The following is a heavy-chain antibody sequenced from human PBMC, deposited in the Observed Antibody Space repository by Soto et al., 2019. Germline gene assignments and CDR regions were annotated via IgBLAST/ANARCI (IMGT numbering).Heavy chain of an antibody. CDR3: AKHPTWGYSFINWFDP. CDR2: ISGSGGST. D-gene: IGHD5-18*01. CDR1: GFTFSSYA. V-gene: IGHV3-23*01. Sequence: EVQLLESGGGLVQPGGSLRLSCAASGFTFSSYAMSWVRQAPGKGLEWVSAISGSGGSTYYADSVKGRFTISRDNSKNTLYLQMNSLRAEDTAVYYCAKHPTWGYSFINWFDPWGQGTLVTVSS. J-gene: IGHJ5*02.